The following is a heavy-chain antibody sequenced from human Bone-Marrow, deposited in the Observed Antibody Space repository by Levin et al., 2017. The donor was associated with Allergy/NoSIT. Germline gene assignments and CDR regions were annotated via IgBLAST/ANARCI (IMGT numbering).Heavy chain of an antibody. D-gene: IGHD3-10*01. V-gene: IGHV3-15*01. CDR1: GFTFSNAW. CDR2: IKSKTDGGTT. CDR3: TTRISRRSGSYSNFDY. J-gene: IGHJ4*02. Sequence: AGGSLRLSCAASGFTFSNAWMSWVRQAPGKGLEWVGRIKSKTDGGTTDYAAPVKGRFTISRDDSKNTLYLQMNSLKTEDTAVYYCTTRISRRSGSYSNFDYWGQGTLVTVSS.